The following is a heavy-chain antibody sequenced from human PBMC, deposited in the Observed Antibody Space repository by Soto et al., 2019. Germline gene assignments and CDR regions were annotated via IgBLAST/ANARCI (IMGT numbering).Heavy chain of an antibody. V-gene: IGHV1-3*01. Sequence: GASVKVSCKASGYTFTSYAMHWVRQAPGQRLEWMGWINAGNGNTKYSQKFQGRVTITRDTSASTAYMELSSLRSEDTAVYYCARDRYYYDSSGYSNWFDPWRQGTLVTVSS. CDR2: INAGNGNT. D-gene: IGHD3-22*01. CDR1: GYTFTSYA. J-gene: IGHJ5*02. CDR3: ARDRYYYDSSGYSNWFDP.